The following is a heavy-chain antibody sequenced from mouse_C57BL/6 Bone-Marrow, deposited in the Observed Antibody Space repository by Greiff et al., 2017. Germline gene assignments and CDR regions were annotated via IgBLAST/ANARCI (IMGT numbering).Heavy chain of an antibody. D-gene: IGHD1-1*01. V-gene: IGHV7-3*01. J-gene: IGHJ2*01. CDR1: GFTFTDYY. CDR3: ASYIPYVSSYYFGY. Sequence: EVKLMESGGGLVQPGGSLSLSCAASGFTFTDYYMSWVRQPPGKALEWMGFIRNKANGYTTDYSASVKGRFTISRDNSQSILYLQMNALRAEDSATYYCASYIPYVSSYYFGYWGQGTTLTVSS. CDR2: IRNKANGYTT.